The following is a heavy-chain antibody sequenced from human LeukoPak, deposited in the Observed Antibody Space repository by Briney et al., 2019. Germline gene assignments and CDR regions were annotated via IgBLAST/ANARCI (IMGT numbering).Heavy chain of an antibody. CDR1: GYSFITYW. V-gene: IGHV5-51*01. Sequence: GESLKISCKGSGYSFITYWIGWVRQMPGKGLEWMGIIYSADSDARYSPSFQGQVTISADKSISTAYLQWSSLKASDTAMYYYARQQCSGNNCYFDYWGQGTLVTVSS. CDR3: ARQQCSGNNCYFDY. CDR2: IYSADSDA. D-gene: IGHD2-15*01. J-gene: IGHJ4*02.